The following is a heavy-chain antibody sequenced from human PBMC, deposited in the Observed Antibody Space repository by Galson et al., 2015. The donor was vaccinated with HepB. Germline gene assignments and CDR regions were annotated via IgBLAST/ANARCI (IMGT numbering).Heavy chain of an antibody. V-gene: IGHV6-1*01. CDR1: GDSVSSKSSA. D-gene: IGHD6-13*01. Sequence: CAISGDSVSSKSSAWNWIRQSPSRGLEWLGRTYYRSRWYTDYAVSVKNRITINPDTSKNQFSLRLNSVTPEDTAVYYCARGYSRQDYWGQGTQVTVSS. J-gene: IGHJ4*02. CDR3: ARGYSRQDY. CDR2: TYYRSRWYT.